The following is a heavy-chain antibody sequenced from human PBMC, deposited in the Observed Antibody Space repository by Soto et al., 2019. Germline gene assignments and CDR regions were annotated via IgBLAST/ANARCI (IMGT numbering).Heavy chain of an antibody. V-gene: IGHV1-69*13. CDR1: GGTFSIYA. J-gene: IGHJ6*02. CDR3: AREYNWNDVRYGMDV. D-gene: IGHD1-20*01. CDR2: IIPMFGRA. Sequence: GASVKGSCKASGGTFSIYAISWVRQTTGQGLGWMGGIIPMFGRANYAQKFQGRVTVTADESTSTAYMELSSLRSEDTAVYFCAREYNWNDVRYGMDVWGQGTTVTVSS.